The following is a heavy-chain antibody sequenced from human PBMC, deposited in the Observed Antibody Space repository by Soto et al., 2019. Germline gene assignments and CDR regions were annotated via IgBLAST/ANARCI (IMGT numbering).Heavy chain of an antibody. D-gene: IGHD3-10*01. CDR3: AASGSYYNVLFDY. CDR1: GYTFTSYG. Sequence: ASVKASCKASGYTFTSYGISWVRQAPGQGLEWMGWINAGNGNTKYSQKFQGRVTITRDTSASTAYMELSSLRSEDTAVYYCAASGSYYNVLFDYWGQGTLVTVSS. J-gene: IGHJ4*02. CDR2: INAGNGNT. V-gene: IGHV1-3*01.